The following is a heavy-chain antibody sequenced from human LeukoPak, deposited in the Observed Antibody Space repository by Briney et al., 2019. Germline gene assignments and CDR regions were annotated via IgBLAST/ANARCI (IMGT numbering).Heavy chain of an antibody. D-gene: IGHD6-19*01. CDR2: INPSGGST. V-gene: IGHV1-46*01. J-gene: IGHJ4*02. CDR1: GYTFTSYY. CDR3: ASSSSGPRSADY. Sequence: ASVKVSCKASGYTFTSYYMHWVRQAPGQGLEWMGIINPSGGSTSYAQKFQGRVTMTRDTSTSTVYMELSSLRSEDTAVYYCASSSSGPRSADYWGQGTLVTVSS.